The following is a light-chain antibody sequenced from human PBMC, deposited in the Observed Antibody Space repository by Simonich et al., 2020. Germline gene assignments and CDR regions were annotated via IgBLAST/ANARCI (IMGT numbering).Light chain of an antibody. Sequence: NFMLTQPHSVSESPGKTVTISCTRSRGSIASNYGQWYQQRPGSSPTPVIYEDNQRPSGVPDRFSGSIDSSSNSASLTISGLKTEDEADYYCQSYDSSNQVFGGGTKLTVL. CDR3: QSYDSSNQV. J-gene: IGLJ2*01. V-gene: IGLV6-57*01. CDR1: RGSIASNY. CDR2: EDN.